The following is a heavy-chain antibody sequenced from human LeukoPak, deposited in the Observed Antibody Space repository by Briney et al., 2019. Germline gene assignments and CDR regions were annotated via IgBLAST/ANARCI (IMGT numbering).Heavy chain of an antibody. CDR1: GGSISSSSYY. D-gene: IGHD5-18*01. CDR3: ARGNRIRLCYFDY. Sequence: SETLSLTCTVSGGSISSSSYYWGWIRQPPGKGLEWIGSIYYSGRTNYNPSLKRRLTISVDTSKNQFSLKLSSVTAADTAVYYCARGNRIRLCYFDYWGQGTLVTVSS. J-gene: IGHJ4*02. V-gene: IGHV4-39*07. CDR2: IYYSGRT.